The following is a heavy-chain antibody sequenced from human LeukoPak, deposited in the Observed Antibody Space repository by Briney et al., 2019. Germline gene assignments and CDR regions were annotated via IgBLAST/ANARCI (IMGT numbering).Heavy chain of an antibody. V-gene: IGHV5-51*01. D-gene: IGHD3-9*01. CDR2: IYPDDSEA. CDR1: GYSFTSYW. Sequence: SGESLKISCKGSGYSFTSYWIGWVRQMPGKGLEWMGIIYPDDSEAHYSPSFQGQVTISADRSISTAYLQWTSLTASDTGMFYCARLASLTAPGKMTGQRYFDLWGQGTLVTVSS. J-gene: IGHJ4*02. CDR3: ARLASLTAPGKMTGQRYFDL.